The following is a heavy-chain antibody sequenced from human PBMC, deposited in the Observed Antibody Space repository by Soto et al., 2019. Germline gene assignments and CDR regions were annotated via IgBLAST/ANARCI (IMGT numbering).Heavy chain of an antibody. Sequence: GGSLSLSCAASGFPFSSYAMSWVRQAPGKGLEWVSGISSGGGSTYYADSVKGRFTISRDNAKNSLYLQMNSLRAEDTALYYCAKDLGYCSGGSCHYFDYWGQGTLVTVSS. CDR3: AKDLGYCSGGSCHYFDY. V-gene: IGHV3-23*01. CDR2: ISSGGGST. D-gene: IGHD2-15*01. J-gene: IGHJ4*02. CDR1: GFPFSSYA.